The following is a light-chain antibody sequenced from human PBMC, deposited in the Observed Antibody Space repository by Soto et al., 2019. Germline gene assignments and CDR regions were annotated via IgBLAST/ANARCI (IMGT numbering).Light chain of an antibody. J-gene: IGKJ4*01. CDR3: QQYNNWPPLT. Sequence: MTQSPATLSVSPGERATLSCRASQSVSSNLAWYQQKPGQAPRLLIYGASTRATGIPARFSGSGSGTEFTLTISSLQSEDFAVYYCQQYNNWPPLTFGGGTKVEIK. V-gene: IGKV3-15*01. CDR2: GAS. CDR1: QSVSSN.